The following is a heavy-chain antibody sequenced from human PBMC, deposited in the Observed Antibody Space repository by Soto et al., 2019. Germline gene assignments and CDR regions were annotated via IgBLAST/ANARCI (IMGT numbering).Heavy chain of an antibody. CDR3: ARDKEDIVATIYYHYGMDV. CDR2: IIPIFGTA. CDR1: GGTFSSYA. J-gene: IGHJ6*02. V-gene: IGHV1-69*01. D-gene: IGHD5-12*01. Sequence: QVQLVQSGAEVKKPGSSVKVSCKASGGTFSSYAISWVRQAPGQGLEWMGGIIPIFGTANYAQKFQRRVTITADESTSTAYMGLSSLRSEDTAVYYGARDKEDIVATIYYHYGMDVWGQGTTVTVSS.